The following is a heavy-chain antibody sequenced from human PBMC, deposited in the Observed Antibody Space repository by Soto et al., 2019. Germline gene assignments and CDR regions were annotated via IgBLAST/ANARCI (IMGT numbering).Heavy chain of an antibody. CDR2: IYADDSDT. CDR1: GYSFSGYW. D-gene: IGHD6-19*01. CDR3: ARQHPLDSSAWYN. J-gene: IGHJ4*02. Sequence: PGESLKISCKCSGYSFSGYWIGWVRQMPGKGLEYMGTIYADDSDTRYSPSFEGQVTMSVDKSISTAYLHWSSLKASDTAMYYCARQHPLDSSAWYNWGQGTLVTVSS. V-gene: IGHV5-51*01.